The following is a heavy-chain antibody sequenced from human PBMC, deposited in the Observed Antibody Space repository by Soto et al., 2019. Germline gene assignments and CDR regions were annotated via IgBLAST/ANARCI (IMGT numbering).Heavy chain of an antibody. CDR1: GGSISSYY. Sequence: QVQLQESGPGLVKPSETLSLTCTVSGGSISSYYWCWIRQPPGQGLEWSGYSYYSGSTNYNPSLKSRVTISVDTSKNQFSLKLSSVTAAATAVYYCARRGDWDDDAFDIWGQGTMVTVSS. V-gene: IGHV4-59*08. CDR3: ARRGDWDDDAFDI. D-gene: IGHD2-21*02. CDR2: SYYSGST. J-gene: IGHJ3*02.